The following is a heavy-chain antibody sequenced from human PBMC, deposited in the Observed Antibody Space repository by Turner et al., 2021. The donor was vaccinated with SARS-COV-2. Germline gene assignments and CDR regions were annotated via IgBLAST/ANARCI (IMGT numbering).Heavy chain of an antibody. CDR1: ACSIRSSSYD. J-gene: IGHJ6*02. D-gene: IGHD2-15*01. Sequence: QLQLQESGPGQVKPTETLSLTCPVSACSIRSSSYDSGWNRQPPGKGLEWIGNIYDSESAYYTPSLKSRVSISVDTSKNQSSLKLSSVTAADTAVYYCATRGVDIVVAVAAIDSPQGGMDVWGQGTTVTVSS. V-gene: IGHV4-39*01. CDR2: IYDSESA. CDR3: ATRGVDIVVAVAAIDSPQGGMDV.